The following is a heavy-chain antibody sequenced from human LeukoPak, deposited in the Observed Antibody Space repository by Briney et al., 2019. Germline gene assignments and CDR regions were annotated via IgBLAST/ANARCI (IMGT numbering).Heavy chain of an antibody. D-gene: IGHD2-21*02. CDR2: IKSKTDGGTT. V-gene: IGHV3-15*01. CDR1: GFTFSNAW. CDR3: TAAYRGGDCDYYYYYYMDV. Sequence: GGSLRLSCAASGFTFSNAWMSWVRQAPGKGLEWVGRIKSKTDGGTTDYAAPVKGRFTISRDDSKNTLYLQMNSLKTEDTAVYYCTAAYRGGDCDYYYYYYMDVWGKGTTVTVSS. J-gene: IGHJ6*03.